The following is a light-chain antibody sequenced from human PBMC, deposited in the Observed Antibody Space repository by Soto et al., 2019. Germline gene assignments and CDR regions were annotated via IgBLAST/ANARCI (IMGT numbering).Light chain of an antibody. Sequence: EIVLTQSPGTLSVSPGERATLSCRGSQSVTSNFLAWYQQKPGQSPRHLISAASTRASDVPDRFSGSGSGTDFTLTITRLEPEDFAVYYCQQYGSLPWTFGQGTKVE. J-gene: IGKJ1*01. CDR1: QSVTSNF. V-gene: IGKV3-20*01. CDR3: QQYGSLPWT. CDR2: AAS.